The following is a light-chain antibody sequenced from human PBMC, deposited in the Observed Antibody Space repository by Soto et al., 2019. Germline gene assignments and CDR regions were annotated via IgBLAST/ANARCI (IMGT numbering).Light chain of an antibody. Sequence: DIVMTQSPLSPPVTPGEPASISCRSSQSLLHSNGFNCVDWYLQKPGQSPQLLIYLGSNRASGVPDRFSGSGSGTDFTLKISRVAAEDVGVYYCMQALHTPWTLGLGTKVDIK. CDR2: LGS. CDR3: MQALHTPWT. CDR1: QSLLHSNGFNC. V-gene: IGKV2-28*01. J-gene: IGKJ1*01.